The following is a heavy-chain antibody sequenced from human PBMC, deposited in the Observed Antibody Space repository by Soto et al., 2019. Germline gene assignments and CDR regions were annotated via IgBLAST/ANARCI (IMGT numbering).Heavy chain of an antibody. J-gene: IGHJ4*02. V-gene: IGHV3-30*18. CDR2: ISYDGSNQ. Sequence: QVQLVESGGGVVQPGRSLRLSCAASGFTFSSYGMHWVRQAPGKGLEWVAVISYDGSNQYYADSVKGRFTISRDNSKNTLHLQMHSLRAEDTAVYYCEKPFARVEELRPLDYWGQGTRVTVSS. CDR3: EKPFARVEELRPLDY. CDR1: GFTFSSYG. D-gene: IGHD1-26*01.